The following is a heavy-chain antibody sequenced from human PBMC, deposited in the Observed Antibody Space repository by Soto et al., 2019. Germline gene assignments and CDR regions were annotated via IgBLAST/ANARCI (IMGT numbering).Heavy chain of an antibody. Sequence: ASVKVSCKAPGYTFAGYYIRWVRQAPGQGLEWMGWINPNSGGTNYAQKFQGWVTMTRDTSISTAYMELGRLIFDDTAVYYCVRARYSSGWDYWGQGTQVTVSS. CDR2: INPNSGGT. V-gene: IGHV1-2*04. CDR3: VRARYSSGWDY. D-gene: IGHD6-19*01. CDR1: GYTFAGYY. J-gene: IGHJ4*02.